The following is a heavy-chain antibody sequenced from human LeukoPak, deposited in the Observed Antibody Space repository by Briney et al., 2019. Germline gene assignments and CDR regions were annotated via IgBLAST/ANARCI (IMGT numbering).Heavy chain of an antibody. Sequence: ASVKVSCKASGYTFSSYGIIWVRQAPGQGLEWMGWVGAFNGNTDYAPKLQGRVTMSTDTSTTTAYMELRSLTSDDTAVYYCARRGGSYSHSDFWGQGTLVTVSS. D-gene: IGHD1-26*01. V-gene: IGHV1-18*01. CDR3: ARRGGSYSHSDF. CDR2: VGAFNGNT. J-gene: IGHJ4*02. CDR1: GYTFSSYG.